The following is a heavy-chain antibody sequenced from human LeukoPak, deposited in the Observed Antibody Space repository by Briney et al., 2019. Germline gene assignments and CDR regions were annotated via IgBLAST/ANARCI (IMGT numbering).Heavy chain of an antibody. V-gene: IGHV4-34*01. CDR2: INHSGSS. CDR3: ARGAWWLRFRAFDY. CDR1: SGTFSGYF. D-gene: IGHD5-12*01. J-gene: IGHJ4*02. Sequence: SETLSLTCAVYSGTFSGYFWTWIRQPPGKGLEWIGDINHSGSSNYNASLKSRVTISIDTSKNQFSLKLRSVSAADTAVYYCARGAWWLRFRAFDYWGQGTLVTVSS.